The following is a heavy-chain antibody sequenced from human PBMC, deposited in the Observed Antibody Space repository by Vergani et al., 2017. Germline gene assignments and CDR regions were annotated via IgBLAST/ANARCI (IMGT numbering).Heavy chain of an antibody. CDR1: GGSINSGYYY. D-gene: IGHD2-21*02. J-gene: IGHJ6*02. CDR2: IYSSGSPSVLSGST. CDR3: ARAYCGGDCYSNIYYYYGMDV. Sequence: QVQLQESGPGLVKPSQTLSLTCSVSGGSINSGYYYWSWIRQSPGKGLEWIGYIYSSGSPSVLSGSTDYNPSLKSRVLVSVDKSKNQFSLRRSSVTAADTAVYYCARAYCGGDCYSNIYYYYGMDVWGQGTTVTVSS. V-gene: IGHV4-30-4*01.